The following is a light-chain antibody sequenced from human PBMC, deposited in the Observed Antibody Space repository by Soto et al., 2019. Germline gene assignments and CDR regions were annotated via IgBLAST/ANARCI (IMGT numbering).Light chain of an antibody. CDR3: QRYNNWPLT. J-gene: IGKJ4*01. CDR2: DTS. Sequence: EIVLTQSPGTLSLSPGERATLSCRASQGIGVTLAWYQHKPGQTPRLLIYDTSTRATGVPARFSGSRSGTEFTLTINSLQSEDFAVYYCQRYNNWPLTFGGGTKVESK. CDR1: QGIGVT. V-gene: IGKV3-15*01.